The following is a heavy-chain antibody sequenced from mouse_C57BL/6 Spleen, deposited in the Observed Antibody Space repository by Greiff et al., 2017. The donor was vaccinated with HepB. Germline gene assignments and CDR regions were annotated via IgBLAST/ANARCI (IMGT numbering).Heavy chain of an antibody. Sequence: QVQLQQSGAELARPGASVKLSCKASGYTFTSYGISWVKQRTGQGLEWIGEIYPRSGNTYYNEKFKGKATLTADKSSSTAYMELRSLTSEDSAVYFCASIFSITTVVATDWFAYWGQGTLVTVSA. D-gene: IGHD1-1*01. V-gene: IGHV1-81*01. CDR3: ASIFSITTVVATDWFAY. CDR1: GYTFTSYG. J-gene: IGHJ3*01. CDR2: IYPRSGNT.